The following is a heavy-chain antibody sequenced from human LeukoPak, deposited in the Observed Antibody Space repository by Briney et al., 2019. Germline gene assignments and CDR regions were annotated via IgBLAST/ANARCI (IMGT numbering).Heavy chain of an antibody. V-gene: IGHV3-23*01. D-gene: IGHD4-23*01. CDR2: ISGSGAST. CDR1: GFTFSSYG. Sequence: HPGGSLRLSCAASGFTFSSYGMNWVRQAPGKGLEWVSGISGSGASTYYADSVKGRFTISRDSSKITLYLQMNSLRAEDTAVYYCAKDPWGLDYGGMRWFDPWGQGTLVTVSS. J-gene: IGHJ5*02. CDR3: AKDPWGLDYGGMRWFDP.